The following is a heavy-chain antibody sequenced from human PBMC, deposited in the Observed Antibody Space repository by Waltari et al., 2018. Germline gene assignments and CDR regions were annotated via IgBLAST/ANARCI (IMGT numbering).Heavy chain of an antibody. D-gene: IGHD3-9*01. Sequence: QVQLVQSGAEVKKPGASVKVSCKASGYTFTGYYLHWVRQAPGQGLEWMGWINPNSGGTNYAQKFQGRVTMTRDTSISTAYMELSRLRSDDTAVYYCARDNDILTGYYNLYYFDYWGQGTLVTVSS. CDR1: GYTFTGYY. CDR3: ARDNDILTGYYNLYYFDY. J-gene: IGHJ4*02. V-gene: IGHV1-2*02. CDR2: INPNSGGT.